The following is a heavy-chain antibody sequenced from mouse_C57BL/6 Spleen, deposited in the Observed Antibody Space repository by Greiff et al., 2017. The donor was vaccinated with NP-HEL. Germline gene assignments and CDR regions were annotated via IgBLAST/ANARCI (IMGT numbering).Heavy chain of an antibody. Sequence: QVQLKQPGAELVKPGASVKMSCKASGYTFTSYWITWVKQRPGQGLEWIGDIYPGSGSTNYNEKFKSKATLTVDTSSSTAYMQLSSLTSEDSAVYYCARGFYYGSGSFDYWGQGTTLTVSS. CDR2: IYPGSGST. D-gene: IGHD1-1*01. CDR3: ARGFYYGSGSFDY. J-gene: IGHJ2*01. V-gene: IGHV1-55*01. CDR1: GYTFTSYW.